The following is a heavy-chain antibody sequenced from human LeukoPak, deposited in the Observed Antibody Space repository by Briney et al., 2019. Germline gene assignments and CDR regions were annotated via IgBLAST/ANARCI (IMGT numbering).Heavy chain of an antibody. CDR1: GFTFSSYG. CDR2: ISDSAVNT. D-gene: IGHD1-26*01. Sequence: QPGGSLRLSCAASGFTFSSYGMSWVRQAPGKGLEWVSAISDSAVNTYYADSVKGRFTISRDNSKNTLYLQMNSLRAEDTAVYYCAKDPHIVGATNPDYWGQGTLVTVSS. V-gene: IGHV3-23*01. J-gene: IGHJ4*02. CDR3: AKDPHIVGATNPDY.